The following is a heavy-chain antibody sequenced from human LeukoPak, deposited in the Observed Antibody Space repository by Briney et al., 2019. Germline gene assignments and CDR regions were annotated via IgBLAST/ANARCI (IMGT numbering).Heavy chain of an antibody. CDR3: VRDFEWGFDH. V-gene: IGHV3-30*04. Sequence: PGGSLRLSCAASGFTFSSYAMHWVRQAPGKGLEWVAIISYDGSNKYYADSVKGRFTISRDNSKNTLYLQMNSLRPEDTAVYYCVRDFEWGFDHWGQGTLVTVSS. J-gene: IGHJ4*02. CDR1: GFTFSSYA. CDR2: ISYDGSNK. D-gene: IGHD3-3*01.